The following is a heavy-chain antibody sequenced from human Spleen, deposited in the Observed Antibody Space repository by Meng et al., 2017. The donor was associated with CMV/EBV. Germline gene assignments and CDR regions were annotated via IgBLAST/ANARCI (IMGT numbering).Heavy chain of an antibody. CDR3: ARKTGDDSGLTGGMDV. CDR2: ISYDGSNK. V-gene: IGHV3-30*04. J-gene: IGHJ6*02. CDR1: GFTFSSYA. Sequence: GGSLRLSCAASGFTFSSYAMHWVRQAPGKGLEWVAVISYDGSNKYYADSVKGRFTISRDNSKNTLYLQMNSLRAEDTAVYYCARKTGDDSGLTGGMDVWGQGTTVTVSS. D-gene: IGHD3-22*01.